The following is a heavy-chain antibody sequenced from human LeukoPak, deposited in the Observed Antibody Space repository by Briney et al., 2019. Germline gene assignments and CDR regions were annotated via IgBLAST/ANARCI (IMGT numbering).Heavy chain of an antibody. J-gene: IGHJ4*02. Sequence: GGSLRLSCAASGFTFSSYSMSWVRQAPGKELERVSSISSASSHIYYADSVQGRFTISRDNTKNSPFLQMNSLRAEDTAVYYCASTFAAPAIRWEYYDYWGQGSLVTVSS. CDR1: GFTFSSYS. V-gene: IGHV3-21*06. CDR3: ASTFAAPAIRWEYYDY. D-gene: IGHD2-2*02. CDR2: ISSASSHI.